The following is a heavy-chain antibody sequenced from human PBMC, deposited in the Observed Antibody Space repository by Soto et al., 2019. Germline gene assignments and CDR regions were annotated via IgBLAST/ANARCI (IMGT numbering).Heavy chain of an antibody. CDR3: ARRQISPPTRGAASARGGMDV. Sequence: GGSLRLSCAASGFTFSNYDMHWVRQAPGKGLEWVAVIWNDGNGYYYANSVKGRFTISRDNSKNTLYLQMSSLRVEDTAVYYCARRQISPPTRGAASARGGMDVWGQGTTVTVSS. CDR2: IWNDGNGY. V-gene: IGHV3-33*08. CDR1: GFTFSNYD. J-gene: IGHJ6*02. D-gene: IGHD6-13*01.